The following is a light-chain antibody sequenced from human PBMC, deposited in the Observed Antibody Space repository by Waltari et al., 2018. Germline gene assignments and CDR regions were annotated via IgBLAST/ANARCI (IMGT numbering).Light chain of an antibody. V-gene: IGKV2-28*01. CDR3: MQALQTRYT. CDR1: QSLLHSNGNNY. CDR2: LGS. J-gene: IGKJ2*01. Sequence: DIVMTQSPLSLPVTPGEPASIPCRSSQSLLHSNGNNYLGWYLQKPGQSPQLLIYLGSNRASGVPDRFSGSGSGTDFTLKISRVEAEDVGIYYCMQALQTRYTFGQGTKLEIK.